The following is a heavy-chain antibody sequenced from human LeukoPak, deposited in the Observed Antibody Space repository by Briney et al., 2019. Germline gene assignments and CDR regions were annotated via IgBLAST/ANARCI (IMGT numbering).Heavy chain of an antibody. V-gene: IGHV3-74*01. CDR3: TRGLPMGRGVISAFDL. J-gene: IGHJ3*01. Sequence: GGSLRLSCVASGFTFSDYWMHWVPQAPGKGLVWLSRINSDWTGKTYADSVKGRFTISRDNTKNTLYLQMDSLGAEDTAVYYCTRGLPMGRGVISAFDLWGRGTVVTVSS. D-gene: IGHD3-10*01. CDR2: INSDWTGK. CDR1: GFTFSDYW.